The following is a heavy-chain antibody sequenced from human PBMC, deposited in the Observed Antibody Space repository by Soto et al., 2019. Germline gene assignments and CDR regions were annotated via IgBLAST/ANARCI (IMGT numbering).Heavy chain of an antibody. Sequence: QVQLQESGPGLVKPSGTLSLTCAVSGGSISSSYWWSWVRQPPGKGLEWIGEMYHTGSTTYNPSLKNRVTISVDKSKNQFSLRVSSVTAADTAVYYCARKQWVVPNWFDPWGQGILVTVSS. CDR2: MYHTGST. CDR1: GGSISSSYW. V-gene: IGHV4-4*02. J-gene: IGHJ5*02. CDR3: ARKQWVVPNWFDP. D-gene: IGHD6-19*01.